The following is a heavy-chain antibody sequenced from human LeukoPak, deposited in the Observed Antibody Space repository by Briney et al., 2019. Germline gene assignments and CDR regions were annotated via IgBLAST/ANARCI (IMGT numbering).Heavy chain of an antibody. J-gene: IGHJ4*02. Sequence: GGSLRLSCAASGFTFSSYAMSWVRQAPGKGLEWVSTIRGSGGDTYYADSVRGRFTTSRDNSKKTLYLQMNSLRAEDTATYYCAASYYDSSGYYPWETYWGQGTLVAISS. CDR1: GFTFSSYA. D-gene: IGHD3-22*01. V-gene: IGHV3-23*01. CDR3: AASYYDSSGYYPWETY. CDR2: IRGSGGDT.